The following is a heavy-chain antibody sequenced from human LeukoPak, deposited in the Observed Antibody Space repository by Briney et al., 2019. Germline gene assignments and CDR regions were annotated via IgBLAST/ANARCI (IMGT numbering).Heavy chain of an antibody. J-gene: IGHJ5*01. CDR2: VYHSGSM. V-gene: IGHV4-4*02. CDR1: GDDISSSNW. D-gene: IGHD3-10*01. CDR3: ARVSGSGLYFKSFDP. Sequence: PSETLSLTCSISGDDISSSNWWTWVRQPPQKGLEWIGEVYHSGSMNYNPSLKSRIYMSVDKSQNRFSLRLTSVTAADTAVYFCARVSGSGLYFKSFDPWGQGTLVIVSS.